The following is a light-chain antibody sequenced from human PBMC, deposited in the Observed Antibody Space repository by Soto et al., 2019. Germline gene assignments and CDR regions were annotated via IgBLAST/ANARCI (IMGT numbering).Light chain of an antibody. CDR2: DAS. J-gene: IGKJ1*01. CDR1: PSIRNY. V-gene: IGKV3-20*01. CDR3: QQYGSSPTWT. Sequence: ELVWTQYPATLSLSPGGRATLSCRASPSIRNYLAWYQQKPGQAPRLLIYDASNRATGIPDRFSGSGSGTDFTLTISRLESEDSAVYYCQQYGSSPTWTFGQGTKVDIK.